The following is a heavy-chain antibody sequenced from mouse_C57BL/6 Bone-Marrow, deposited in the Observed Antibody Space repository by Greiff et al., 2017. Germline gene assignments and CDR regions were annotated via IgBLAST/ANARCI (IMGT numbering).Heavy chain of an antibody. J-gene: IGHJ2*01. Sequence: QVQLQQSGTELVKPGASVKLSCKASGYTFTSYWMHWVKQRPGQGLEWIGNINPSIGGTNYTEKFKSKATLTVDNSSSTAYMQLSSRTYDDSAVVYCARLTTVVAGTCWGQGTTLTVSS. D-gene: IGHD1-1*01. V-gene: IGHV1-53*01. CDR3: ARLTTVVAGTC. CDR1: GYTFTSYW. CDR2: INPSIGGT.